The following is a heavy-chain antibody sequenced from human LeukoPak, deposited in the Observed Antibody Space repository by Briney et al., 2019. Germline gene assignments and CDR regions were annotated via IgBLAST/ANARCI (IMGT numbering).Heavy chain of an antibody. V-gene: IGHV3-48*02. J-gene: IGHJ4*02. Sequence: GGSLRLSCLASGXTLSSYGMNWVRQAPGKGLEWISYISSRSSTIYYADSVKGRFTISRDNAKNSLYLQMNSLRDEDTAVYYCARGCSGGSCFGDFDYWGQGTLGTVSS. CDR3: ARGCSGGSCFGDFDY. CDR1: GXTLSSYG. CDR2: ISSRSSTI. D-gene: IGHD2-15*01.